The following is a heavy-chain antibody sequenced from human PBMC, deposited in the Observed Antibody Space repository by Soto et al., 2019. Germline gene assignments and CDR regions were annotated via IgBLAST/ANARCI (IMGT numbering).Heavy chain of an antibody. V-gene: IGHV3-23*01. Sequence: EVQLLESGGGLVQPGGSLRLSCAASGFTFSSNAMSWVRQAPGKGLEWVSAISGSGGSTYYADSVKGRFTISRDNSKNTLYLQVNSLRAEDTAVYYGEKYTIMITCGGVIVPSPDWYFDLWGRGTLVTVSS. CDR2: ISGSGGST. D-gene: IGHD3-16*02. J-gene: IGHJ2*01. CDR3: EKYTIMITCGGVIVPSPDWYFDL. CDR1: GFTFSSNA.